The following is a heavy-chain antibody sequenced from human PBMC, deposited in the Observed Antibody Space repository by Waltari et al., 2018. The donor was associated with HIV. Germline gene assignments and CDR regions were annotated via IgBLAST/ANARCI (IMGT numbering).Heavy chain of an antibody. D-gene: IGHD3-3*01. V-gene: IGHV2-5*01. CDR2: IYWNDDK. CDR1: GFSPTTSGVG. Sequence: QITLKESGPTLVKPTQTLTLTCTFSGFSPTTSGVGVGWIRQPPGKALTWLALIYWNDDKRYSPSLKSRLTITKDTSKNQVVLTMTNMDPVDTATYYCAHMGSPSITTFGVVIIGWFDPWGQGTLVTVSS. CDR3: AHMGSPSITTFGVVIIGWFDP. J-gene: IGHJ5*02.